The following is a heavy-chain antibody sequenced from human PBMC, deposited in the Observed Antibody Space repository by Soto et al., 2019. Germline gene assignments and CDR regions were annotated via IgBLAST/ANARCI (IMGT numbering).Heavy chain of an antibody. CDR1: GGSISSYY. D-gene: IGHD3-22*01. V-gene: IGHV4-59*01. CDR3: ARGPQHYYDSSGYPSNFGYFDY. CDR2: IYYSGST. J-gene: IGHJ4*02. Sequence: SETLSLTCTVSGGSISSYYWSWIRQPPGKGLEWIGYIYYSGSTNYNPSLKSRVTISVDTSKNQFSLKLSSVTAADTAVYYCARGPQHYYDSSGYPSNFGYFDYWGQGTMVTVSS.